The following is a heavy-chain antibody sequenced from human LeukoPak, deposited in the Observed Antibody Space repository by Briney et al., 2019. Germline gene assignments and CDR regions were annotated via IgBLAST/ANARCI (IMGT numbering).Heavy chain of an antibody. D-gene: IGHD6-13*01. J-gene: IGHJ6*04. CDR3: ARDGAAAGIADV. CDR2: ISYDGSNK. V-gene: IGHV3-30*01. Sequence: GRSLRLSRAASGFTFSSYAMHWVRQAPGKGLEWVAVISYDGSNKYYADSVKGRFTISRDNSKNTLYLQMNSLRAEDTAVYYCARDGAAAGIADVWGKGTTVTVSS. CDR1: GFTFSSYA.